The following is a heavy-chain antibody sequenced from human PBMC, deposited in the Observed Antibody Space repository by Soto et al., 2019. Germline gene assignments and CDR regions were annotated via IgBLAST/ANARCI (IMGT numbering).Heavy chain of an antibody. V-gene: IGHV5-10-1*01. D-gene: IGHD3-22*01. CDR1: GYSFAGYW. Sequence: GESLKISCKGSGYSFAGYWITWVRQKPGKGLEWMGRIDPSDSQTYYSPSFRGHVTISVTKSITTVFLQWSSLRASNTAMYYCARQIYDSDTGPNFQYYFDSWGQGTPVTVSS. CDR2: IDPSDSQT. J-gene: IGHJ4*02. CDR3: ARQIYDSDTGPNFQYYFDS.